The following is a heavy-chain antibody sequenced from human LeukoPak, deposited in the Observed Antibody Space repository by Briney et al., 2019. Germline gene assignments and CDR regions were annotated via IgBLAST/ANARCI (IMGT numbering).Heavy chain of an antibody. J-gene: IGHJ6*03. V-gene: IGHV3-23*01. D-gene: IGHD1-14*01. CDR2: ISGSGGST. CDR3: ATEPRNYYYYYMDV. Sequence: GGSLRLSCAASGFTFSSYAMSWVRQAPGKGLEWVSAISGSGGSTYYADPVKGRFTISRDNSKNTLYLQMNSLRADDTAVYYCATEPRNYYYYYMDVWGKGTTVTVSS. CDR1: GFTFSSYA.